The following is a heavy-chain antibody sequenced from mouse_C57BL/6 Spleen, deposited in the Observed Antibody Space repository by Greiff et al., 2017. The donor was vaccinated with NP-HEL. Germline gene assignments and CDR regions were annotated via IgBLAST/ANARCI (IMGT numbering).Heavy chain of an antibody. CDR2: IDPETGGT. V-gene: IGHV1-15*01. CDR3: TRGGTTVVATSSAMDY. D-gene: IGHD1-1*01. CDR1: GYTFTDYE. Sequence: QVQLKESGAELVRPGASVTLSCKASGYTFTDYEMHWVKQTPVHGLEWIGAIDPETGGTAYNQKFKGKAILTADKSSSTAYMELRSLTSEDSAVYYCTRGGTTVVATSSAMDYWGQGTSVTVSS. J-gene: IGHJ4*01.